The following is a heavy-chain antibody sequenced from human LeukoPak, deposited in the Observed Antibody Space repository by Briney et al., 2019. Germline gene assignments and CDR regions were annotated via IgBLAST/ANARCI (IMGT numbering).Heavy chain of an antibody. D-gene: IGHD4-11*01. V-gene: IGHV4-59*12. Sequence: SETLSLTCTVSGGSTTGYDWSWIRQPPGKGLEWIGYIYYSGSTNYNPSLKSRVTISVDTSKNQFSLKVSSVTAADTAVYYCARVWLTTVFSFDYWGQGTLVTVSS. CDR1: GGSTTGYD. CDR2: IYYSGST. J-gene: IGHJ4*02. CDR3: ARVWLTTVFSFDY.